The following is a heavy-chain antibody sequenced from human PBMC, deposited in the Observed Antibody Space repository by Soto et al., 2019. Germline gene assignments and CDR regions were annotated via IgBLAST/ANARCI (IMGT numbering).Heavy chain of an antibody. CDR2: ISTYDDKT. CDR1: GYSFRTHG. Sequence: QVQLVQSGAEVKTPGASVKVSCRASGYSFRTHGISWVRQAPGQGLEWMGWISTYDDKTNFPQKFQGRITITTHTSTSTAYLELRSLRSDATAVYFCARDLGYCNSSGCFRNWFDPWGQGTLVTVSS. J-gene: IGHJ5*02. D-gene: IGHD2-15*01. V-gene: IGHV1-18*01. CDR3: ARDLGYCNSSGCFRNWFDP.